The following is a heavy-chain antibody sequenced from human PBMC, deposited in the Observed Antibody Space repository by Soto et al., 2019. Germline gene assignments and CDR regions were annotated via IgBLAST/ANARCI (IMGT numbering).Heavy chain of an antibody. CDR2: INAGNGNT. V-gene: IGHV1-3*01. D-gene: IGHD1-7*01. CDR1: GYTFTSYA. Sequence: EASVKVSCKASGYTFTSYAMHWVRQAPGQRLEWMGWINAGNGNTKYSQKFQGRVTITRDTSASTAYMELSSLRSEDTAVYYCARDRPPPYNWNYDRFDYWGQGNLVTVSS. J-gene: IGHJ4*02. CDR3: ARDRPPPYNWNYDRFDY.